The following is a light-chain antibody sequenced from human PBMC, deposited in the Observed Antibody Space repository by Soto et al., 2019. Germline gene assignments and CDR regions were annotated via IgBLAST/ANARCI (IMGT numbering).Light chain of an antibody. V-gene: IGKV3-20*01. CDR1: QPIYIQS. J-gene: IGKJ3*01. CDR2: GAS. Sequence: DIVLTQSPGSLSLSPGERATLSCGTSQPIYIQSLTWYQPKVGQPPRLLIYGASRRATGVPDRLSGSGSGTDFTLTITRLEPEDFAMYYCQHFDNSRAELNFGPGSKVDIK. CDR3: QHFDNSRAELN.